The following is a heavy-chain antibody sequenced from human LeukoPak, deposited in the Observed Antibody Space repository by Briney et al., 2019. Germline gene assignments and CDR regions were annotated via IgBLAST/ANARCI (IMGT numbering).Heavy chain of an antibody. CDR2: ISSSSSYI. Sequence: GGSLGLSCAASGFTSSSYSMNWVRQAPGKGLEWVSSISSSSSYIYYADSVKGRFTISRDNAKNSLYLQMNSLRAEDTAVYYCASTGGGSLIDYWGQGTLVTVSS. D-gene: IGHD1-26*01. V-gene: IGHV3-21*01. J-gene: IGHJ4*02. CDR3: ASTGGGSLIDY. CDR1: GFTSSSYS.